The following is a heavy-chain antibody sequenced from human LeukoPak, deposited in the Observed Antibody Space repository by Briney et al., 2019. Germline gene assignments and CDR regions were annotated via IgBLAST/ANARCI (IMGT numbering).Heavy chain of an antibody. CDR2: IYTSGST. J-gene: IGHJ4*02. CDR3: ARSAEAELDY. V-gene: IGHV4-61*02. Sequence: SETLSLTCTVSGGSISSGSYYWSWIRQPAGKGLEWIGRIYTSGSTNYNPSLKSRVTISVDTSKNQFSLKLSSVTAADTAVYYCARSAEAELDYWGQGTLVTVSS. CDR1: GGSISSGSYY.